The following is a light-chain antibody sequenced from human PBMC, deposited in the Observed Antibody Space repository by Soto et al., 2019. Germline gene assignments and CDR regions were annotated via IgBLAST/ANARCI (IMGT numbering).Light chain of an antibody. CDR3: QQSYSTPRT. Sequence: DIQMTQSPSSLSASVGDRVTITCRAIQSISTYLNWYQQKVGKAPKLLIYAASSLQRGVPSRFSGSGSGTDFTLTISILQPEDFATYYCQQSYSTPRTFGQGTKLEIK. V-gene: IGKV1-39*01. CDR2: AAS. CDR1: QSISTY. J-gene: IGKJ2*02.